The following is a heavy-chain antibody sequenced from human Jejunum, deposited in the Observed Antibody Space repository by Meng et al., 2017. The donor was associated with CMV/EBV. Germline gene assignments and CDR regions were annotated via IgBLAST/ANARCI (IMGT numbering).Heavy chain of an antibody. CDR3: VRDRLYFEY. J-gene: IGHJ4*02. V-gene: IGHV4-4*07. Sequence: QVQLQGSGPGLVKPSETLSLACTVSGGSNNSFYWSWIRQPAGKGLEWIGRIYSSGSANYNPSLKSRVTMSVDTSKNQFSLKLTSVTAADTAIYYCVRDRLYFEYWGQGTLVTVSS. CDR2: IYSSGSA. CDR1: GGSNNSFY.